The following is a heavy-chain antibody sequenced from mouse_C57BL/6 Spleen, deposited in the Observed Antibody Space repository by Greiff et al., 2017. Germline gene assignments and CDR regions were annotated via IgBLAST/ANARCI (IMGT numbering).Heavy chain of an antibody. CDR2: ISSGGSYT. CDR1: GFTFSSYG. CDR3: ARQGLRNDFDY. Sequence: EVKLVESEGDLVKPGGSLKLSCAASGFTFSSYGMSWVRQTPDKRLEWVATISSGGSYTYYPDSVKGRFTISRDNAKNTLYLQMSSLKSEDTAMYYCARQGLRNDFDYWGQGTTLTVSS. V-gene: IGHV5-6*01. J-gene: IGHJ2*01. D-gene: IGHD1-1*01.